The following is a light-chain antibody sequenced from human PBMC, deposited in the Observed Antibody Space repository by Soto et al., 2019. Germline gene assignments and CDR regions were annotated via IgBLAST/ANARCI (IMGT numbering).Light chain of an antibody. CDR3: QHYGPSTPYT. J-gene: IGKJ2*01. V-gene: IGKV3-20*01. Sequence: EIVLTQPPGTLSLSPGERATLSCRASRSFASSYLAWYQRKPGQSPRLLIYAASKRATGIPDRFTGSGSGTDFTLTISSVEPEDCAVYYCQHYGPSTPYTFGQGTKVDIK. CDR2: AAS. CDR1: RSFASSY.